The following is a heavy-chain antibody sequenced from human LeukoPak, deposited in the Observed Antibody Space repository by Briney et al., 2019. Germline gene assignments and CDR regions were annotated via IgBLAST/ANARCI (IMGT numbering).Heavy chain of an antibody. D-gene: IGHD1-26*01. J-gene: IGHJ3*02. CDR1: GGSISPYY. CDR2: IYYSGST. CDR3: AREGGSYSNAFDI. Sequence: SETLSLTCTVSGGSISPYYWSWIRQPPGKGLEWIGYIYYSGSTNYNPSLKSRVTISVDTSKNQFSLKLSSVTAADTAVYYCAREGGSYSNAFDIWGQGTMVTVSS. V-gene: IGHV4-59*01.